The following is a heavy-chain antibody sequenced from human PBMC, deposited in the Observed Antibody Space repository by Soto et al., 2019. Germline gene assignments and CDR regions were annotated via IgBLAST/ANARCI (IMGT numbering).Heavy chain of an antibody. D-gene: IGHD3-9*01. CDR3: ARGSQGVTIFSQGMGLDP. V-gene: IGHV1-69*02. CDR1: GCTFSSYT. Sequence: VASVKVSCEASGCTFSSYTISWVRQAPGQGLEWMGRIIPILGIANYAQKFQGRVTITADKSTSTAYMELSSLRSEDTAVYYCARGSQGVTIFSQGMGLDPWGQGTLVTVSS. J-gene: IGHJ5*02. CDR2: IIPILGIA.